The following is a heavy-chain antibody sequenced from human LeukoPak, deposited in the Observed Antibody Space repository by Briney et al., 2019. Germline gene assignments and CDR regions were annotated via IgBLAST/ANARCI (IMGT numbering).Heavy chain of an antibody. V-gene: IGHV4-31*03. D-gene: IGHD3-22*01. CDR1: GGSISSGSYY. CDR3: ARADGDYYDSSGPYYFDY. J-gene: IGHJ4*02. CDR2: IYYSGST. Sequence: SETLSLTCSVSGGSISSGSYYWSWIRQHPGKGLEWIGYIYYSGSTYYNPSLKSRVAISEDTSKNRFSLKLSSVTAADTAVYYCARADGDYYDSSGPYYFDYWGQGTLVSVSS.